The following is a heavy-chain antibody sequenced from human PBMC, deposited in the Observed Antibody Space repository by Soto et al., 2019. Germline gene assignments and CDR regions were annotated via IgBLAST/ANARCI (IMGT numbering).Heavy chain of an antibody. CDR3: ARGVRFLEWFGDAFDI. V-gene: IGHV4-39*01. J-gene: IGHJ3*02. D-gene: IGHD3-3*01. CDR2: IYYSGST. Sequence: SETLSLTCTVSGGSISSSSYYWGWIRQPPGKGLEWIGSIYYSGSTYYNPSLKSRVTISVDTSKNQFSLKLSSVTAADTAVYYCARGVRFLEWFGDAFDIWGQGTMVTVSS. CDR1: GGSISSSSYY.